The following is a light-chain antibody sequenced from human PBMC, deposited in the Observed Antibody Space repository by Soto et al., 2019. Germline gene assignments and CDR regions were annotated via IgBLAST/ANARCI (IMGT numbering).Light chain of an antibody. CDR3: AAWDASLSGSVV. CDR1: SSNIGRNT. J-gene: IGLJ2*01. V-gene: IGLV1-44*01. Sequence: QSVLTQPPSASGTPGQRVTISCSGSSSNIGRNTVSCDQRLPGTAPKLLIYGINKRPPGVPDRFCGSTSGTSASLAISGLQSDDEAIYCCAAWDASLSGSVVFGGGTKLTVL. CDR2: GIN.